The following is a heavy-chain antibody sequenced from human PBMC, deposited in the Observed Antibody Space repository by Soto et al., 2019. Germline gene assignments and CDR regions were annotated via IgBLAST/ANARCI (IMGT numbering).Heavy chain of an antibody. CDR1: GFTVSSNY. Sequence: PGGSLRLSCAASGFTVSSNYMSWVRQAPGKGLEWVSVIYSGGSTYYADSVKGRFTISRDNSKNTLYLQMNSLRAEDTAVYYCARGTPGLLWFGETLYYYGMDVWGQGTTVTVSS. D-gene: IGHD3-10*01. CDR3: ARGTPGLLWFGETLYYYGMDV. CDR2: IYSGGST. V-gene: IGHV3-53*01. J-gene: IGHJ6*02.